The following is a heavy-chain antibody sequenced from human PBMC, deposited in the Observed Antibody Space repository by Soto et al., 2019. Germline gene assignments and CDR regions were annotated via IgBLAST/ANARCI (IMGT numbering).Heavy chain of an antibody. J-gene: IGHJ6*02. Sequence: GASVKVSCKASGYTFTSYGIHWVRQAPGQRLEWTGWINAGNGNTKYSEKFQGRVTITRDTSSSTAYLELSSLRSEDTAVYYCARDPNYSSAYYHHYYYGIDFWGQGTTVTVSS. CDR1: GYTFTSYG. CDR2: INAGNGNT. V-gene: IGHV1-3*01. D-gene: IGHD3-22*01. CDR3: ARDPNYSSAYYHHYYYGIDF.